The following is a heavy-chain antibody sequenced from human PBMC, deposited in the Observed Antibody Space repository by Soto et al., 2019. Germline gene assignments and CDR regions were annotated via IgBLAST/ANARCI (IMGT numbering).Heavy chain of an antibody. CDR3: ARDRDYYYYMDV. V-gene: IGHV4-31*03. Sequence: SETLSLTCTVSGGSISSGGYYWSWIRQHPGKGLEWIGYIYYSGSTYYNPSLKSRVTISVGTSKNQFSLKLSSVTAADTAVYYCARDRDYYYYMDVWGKGTTVTVSS. CDR1: GGSISSGGYY. CDR2: IYYSGST. J-gene: IGHJ6*03.